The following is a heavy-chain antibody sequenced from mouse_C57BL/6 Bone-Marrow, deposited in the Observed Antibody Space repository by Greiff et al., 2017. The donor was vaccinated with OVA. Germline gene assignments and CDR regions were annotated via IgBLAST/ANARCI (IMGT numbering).Heavy chain of an antibody. CDR3: ARTYYDYDDYAMDY. CDR2: ISDGGSYT. D-gene: IGHD2-4*01. Sequence: EVQRVESGGGLVKPGGSLKLSCAASGFTFSSYAMSWVRQTPEKRLEWVATISDGGSYTYYPDNVKGRFTISRDNAKNNLYLQMSHLKSEDTAMYYGARTYYDYDDYAMDYWGQGTSVTVSS. V-gene: IGHV5-4*01. J-gene: IGHJ4*01. CDR1: GFTFSSYA.